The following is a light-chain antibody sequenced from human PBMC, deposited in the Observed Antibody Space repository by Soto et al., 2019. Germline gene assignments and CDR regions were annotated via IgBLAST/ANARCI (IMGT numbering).Light chain of an antibody. V-gene: IGKV1-39*01. CDR2: AAS. J-gene: IGKJ2*01. CDR3: QQSFATPHT. Sequence: DIQMTQSPSSLSASVGDRVSITCRASQNINIFLNWYQQKPGKAPTLLIKAASSLHSGVPSRFSGSGSGADFALTISSLQPEDFATYYCQQSFATPHTFGQGTKLEIK. CDR1: QNINIF.